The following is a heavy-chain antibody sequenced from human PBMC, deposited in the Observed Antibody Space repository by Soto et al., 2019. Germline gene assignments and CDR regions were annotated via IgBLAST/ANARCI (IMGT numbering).Heavy chain of an antibody. Sequence: GASVKVSCKASGGTFSSYAISWVRQAPGQGLEWMGGIIPIFGTANYAQKFQGRVTITADKSTSTAYMELSSLRSEDTAVYYCARGYDSSCFRVAPKIYYYYGMDVWGQGTTVTVSS. V-gene: IGHV1-69*06. J-gene: IGHJ6*02. CDR2: IIPIFGTA. D-gene: IGHD3-22*01. CDR3: ARGYDSSCFRVAPKIYYYYGMDV. CDR1: GGTFSSYA.